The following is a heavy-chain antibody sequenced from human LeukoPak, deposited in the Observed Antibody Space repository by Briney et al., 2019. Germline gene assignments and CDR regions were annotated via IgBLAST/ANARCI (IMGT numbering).Heavy chain of an antibody. V-gene: IGHV4-39*07. CDR1: GGSISSSSYY. CDR2: IYYSGST. CDR3: ARGCVAWFGELEDVSWFDP. J-gene: IGHJ5*02. D-gene: IGHD3-10*01. Sequence: PSETLSLTCTVSGGSISSSSYYWGWIRQPPGKGLEWIGSIYYSGSTYYNPSLKSRVTISVDTSKNQFSLKLSSVTAADTAGYYCARGCVAWFGELEDVSWFDPWGQGTLVTVSS.